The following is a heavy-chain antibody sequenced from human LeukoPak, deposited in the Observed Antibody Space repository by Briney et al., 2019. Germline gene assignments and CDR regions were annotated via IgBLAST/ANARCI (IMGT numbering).Heavy chain of an antibody. CDR2: IYHSGYA. CDR1: GYSINSGYS. V-gene: IGHV4-38-2*01. J-gene: IGHJ5*02. Sequence: SETLSLTCAASGYSINSGYSWGWIRQRPGKGLEWIGNIYHSGYAYYNQSLKSRVTISMDTSKNQFFLKLSTVTAADTAVYYCARNSSFTTVKGGWFDPLGPGHPGHRLL. CDR3: ARNSSFTTVKGGWFDP. D-gene: IGHD4-11*01.